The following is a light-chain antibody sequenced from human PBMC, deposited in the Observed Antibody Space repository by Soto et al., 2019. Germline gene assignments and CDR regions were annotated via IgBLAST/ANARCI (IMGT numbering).Light chain of an antibody. CDR2: KAS. J-gene: IGKJ1*01. CDR1: QSISSY. CDR3: QQYNSYST. Sequence: DIQMTQSPSSLSASVGDRVTITCRASQSISSYLNWYQQKPGKAPKLLIYKASTLKSGVPPRFSGSGSGTEFTLTISSLFPDDFATYYCQQYNSYSTFGQGTKVDIK. V-gene: IGKV1-5*03.